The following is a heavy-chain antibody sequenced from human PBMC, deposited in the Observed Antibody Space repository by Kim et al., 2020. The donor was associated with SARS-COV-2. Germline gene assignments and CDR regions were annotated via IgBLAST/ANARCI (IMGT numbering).Heavy chain of an antibody. J-gene: IGHJ6*02. D-gene: IGHD2-2*01. CDR1: GFTFSSYA. CDR3: ARDVHPTPSVVVPAATYYYGMDV. Sequence: GGSLRLSCAASGFTFSSYAMHWVRQAPGKGLEWVAVISYDGSNKYYADSVKGRCTISRDNSKNTLYLQMNSLRAEDTAVYYCARDVHPTPSVVVPAATYYYGMDVWGQGTTVTVSS. CDR2: ISYDGSNK. V-gene: IGHV3-30-3*01.